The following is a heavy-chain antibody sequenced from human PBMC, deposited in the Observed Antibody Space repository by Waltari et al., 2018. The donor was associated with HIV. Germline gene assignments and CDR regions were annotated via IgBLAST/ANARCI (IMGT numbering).Heavy chain of an antibody. J-gene: IGHJ4*02. Sequence: QLQLQESGPGLVKPSETLSLTCTVSGGSISSSSYFWGWIRQPPGKGLEWIGTIYYSGNTYYNPSLKSRVTISVDTSKKQFSLKLSSVTAADTAVYYCARHSVPGTVISPFDYWGQGTLVTVSS. V-gene: IGHV4-39*01. CDR2: IYYSGNT. CDR3: ARHSVPGTVISPFDY. CDR1: GGSISSSSYF. D-gene: IGHD3-10*02.